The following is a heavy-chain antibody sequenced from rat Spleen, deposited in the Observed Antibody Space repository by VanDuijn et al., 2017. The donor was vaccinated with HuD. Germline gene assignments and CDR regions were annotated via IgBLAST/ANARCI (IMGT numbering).Heavy chain of an antibody. J-gene: IGHJ2*01. CDR3: ARHPITTVSYYFDY. CDR1: GFTFSRSA. V-gene: IGHV5-58*01. D-gene: IGHD1-1*01. Sequence: EVQLVESGGGLVQPGRSQKLSCVVSGFTFSRSAMAWVRQAPTKGLEWVSSINTDGDSTSYPDSVKGRFTISRHNAENTVYLQMNSLRSEDIATYYCARHPITTVSYYFDYWGQGVMVTVSS. CDR2: INTDGDST.